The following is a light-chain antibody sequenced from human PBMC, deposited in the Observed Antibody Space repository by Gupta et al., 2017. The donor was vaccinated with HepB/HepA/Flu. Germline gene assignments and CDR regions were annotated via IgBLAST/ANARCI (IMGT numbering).Light chain of an antibody. V-gene: IGKV3-15*01. CDR1: QSVSSN. J-gene: IGKJ1*01. Sequence: ETVMTQSPATLSVSPGERATLSCRASQSVSSNVAWYQQKPGQAPRLVIYGASTRATGIPARFSGSGSGTEFTLTITSLQSEDFGVYYCQQWNDWPPTFGQGTTVEIK. CDR2: GAS. CDR3: QQWNDWPPT.